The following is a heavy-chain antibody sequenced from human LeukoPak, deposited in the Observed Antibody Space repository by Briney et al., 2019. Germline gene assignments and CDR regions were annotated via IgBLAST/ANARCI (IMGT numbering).Heavy chain of an antibody. CDR1: GGSFSGYY. CDR3: ARVGLGELSFDY. D-gene: IGHD3-16*02. J-gene: IGHJ4*02. Sequence: PSETLSLTCAVYGGSFSGYYWSWIRQPPGKGLEWIGEINHSGSTNYNPSLKSRVTISVDTSKNQFSLKLSSVTAADTAVYYCARVGLGELSFDYWGQGTLVTVSS. CDR2: INHSGST. V-gene: IGHV4-34*01.